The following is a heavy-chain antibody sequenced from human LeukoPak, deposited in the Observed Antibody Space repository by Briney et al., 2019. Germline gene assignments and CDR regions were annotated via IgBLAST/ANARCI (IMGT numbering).Heavy chain of an antibody. CDR1: GFNFNNYG. CDR2: ISNDGGGT. V-gene: IGHV3-23*01. Sequence: PRGSLRLSCAASGFNFNNYGLIWVRQAPGKGLEWVSAISNDGGGTTYADFVKGRFTISRDNSKNTLFLQMNSLRAEDTALYYCAKGGSGYFLDLWGQGTLVTVSS. D-gene: IGHD3-3*01. J-gene: IGHJ5*02. CDR3: AKGGSGYFLDL.